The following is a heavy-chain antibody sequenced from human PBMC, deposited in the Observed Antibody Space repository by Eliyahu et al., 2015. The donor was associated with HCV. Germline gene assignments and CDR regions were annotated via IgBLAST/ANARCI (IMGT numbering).Heavy chain of an antibody. J-gene: IGHJ4*02. CDR1: GGSFSDYH. CDR3: ARARSNYNGSGSYYNY. D-gene: IGHD3-10*01. Sequence: QVQLQQWGTGLLKPSETLSRTCAVYGGSFSDYHWSWIRQPPGKGLEWIGEINHSGSTDYNPSLKSRVTISVDTPKNQFSLRLSSVTAADTAVYYCARARSNYNGSGSYYNYWGQGTLVTVSS. V-gene: IGHV4-34*01. CDR2: INHSGST.